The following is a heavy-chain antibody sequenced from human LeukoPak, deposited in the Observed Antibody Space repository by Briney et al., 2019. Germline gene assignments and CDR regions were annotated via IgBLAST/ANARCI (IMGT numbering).Heavy chain of an antibody. CDR3: ARCTTGRTFGSLREIKRSREIDY. Sequence: GRSLRLSCAASGFTFSSYSMNWVRQAPGKGLEWVSSISSSSSNIYYADSVKGRFTISGDNAKNSLYLQMNSLRVEDTAVYYCARCTTGRTFGSLREIKRSREIDYWGQGTLVTVSS. CDR2: ISSSSSNI. J-gene: IGHJ4*02. D-gene: IGHD1-1*01. V-gene: IGHV3-21*01. CDR1: GFTFSSYS.